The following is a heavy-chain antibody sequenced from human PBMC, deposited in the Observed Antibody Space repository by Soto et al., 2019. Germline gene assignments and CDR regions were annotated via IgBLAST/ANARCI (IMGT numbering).Heavy chain of an antibody. CDR3: AKDVPYCSSTSCYYYFDY. CDR1: GFTFSSYA. CDR2: ISGSGGST. D-gene: IGHD2-2*01. J-gene: IGHJ4*02. Sequence: GGSLRLSCAASGFTFSSYAMSWVRQAPGKGLEWVSAISGSGGSTYYADSVKGRFTISRDNSKNTLYLQMNSLRAEGTAVYYCAKDVPYCSSTSCYYYFDYWGQGTLVTVSS. V-gene: IGHV3-23*01.